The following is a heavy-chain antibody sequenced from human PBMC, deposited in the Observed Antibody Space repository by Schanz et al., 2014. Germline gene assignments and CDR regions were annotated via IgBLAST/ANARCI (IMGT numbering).Heavy chain of an antibody. V-gene: IGHV1-69*04. Sequence: QVQLVQSGAEVKKPGSSVKVSCKASGGTFSSYSISWVRQAPGQGLEWMGRIIPILGIATYAQKFQGRLTITADKSTSTAYMELSSLRSEDTAMYYCARDYYDSSGYYYCDYWGQGTLGTVSS. CDR3: ARDYYDSSGYYYCDY. J-gene: IGHJ4*02. CDR2: IIPILGIA. D-gene: IGHD3-22*01. CDR1: GGTFSSYS.